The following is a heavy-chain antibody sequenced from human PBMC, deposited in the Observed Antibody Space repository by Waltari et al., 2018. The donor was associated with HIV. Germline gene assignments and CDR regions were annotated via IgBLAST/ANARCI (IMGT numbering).Heavy chain of an antibody. V-gene: IGHV3-7*04. CDR1: GFTFSSYW. D-gene: IGHD3-10*01. CDR2: IKQDGSEK. CDR3: ARGGFYGSGSKVN. J-gene: IGHJ4*02. Sequence: EVQLVGSGGGLVQRGGSLGLSCAASGFTFSSYWMSWVRQAPGKGLEWVANIKQDGSEKYYVDSVNGRFTISRDNAENSLYLQMNSLRAEDTAVYYCARGGFYGSGSKVNWGQGTLVTVSS.